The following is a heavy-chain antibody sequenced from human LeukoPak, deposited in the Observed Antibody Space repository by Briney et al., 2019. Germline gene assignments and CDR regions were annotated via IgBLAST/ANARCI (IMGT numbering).Heavy chain of an antibody. CDR2: ITGGGTYI. D-gene: IGHD1-26*01. J-gene: IGHJ3*01. CDR3: ARGISYGGGYYGDAFDF. V-gene: IGHV3-21*01. CDR1: GFTYTSYS. Sequence: GGSLRLSCAASGFTYTSYSMNWVRQAPGKGLEWVSSITGGGTYIYYADSVKGRFTISRDNAKNSVYLQMNNLRAEDTAVFYCARGISYGGGYYGDAFDFWGQGTMVTVSS.